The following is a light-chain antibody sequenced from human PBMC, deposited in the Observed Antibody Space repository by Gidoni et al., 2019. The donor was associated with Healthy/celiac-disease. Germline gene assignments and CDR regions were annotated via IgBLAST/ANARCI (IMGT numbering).Light chain of an antibody. CDR1: QPFSSSY. V-gene: IGKV3-20*01. CDR3: QQYGSSPRT. Sequence: EIVFPQSPGTLSFSPGERATLSSRASQPFSSSYLAWYQQKPGQAPRLLIYGASSRATGIPDRFSGSGSGTDFTLTISRLDPEDFAVYYCQQYGSSPRTFGQGTKVEIK. J-gene: IGKJ1*01. CDR2: GAS.